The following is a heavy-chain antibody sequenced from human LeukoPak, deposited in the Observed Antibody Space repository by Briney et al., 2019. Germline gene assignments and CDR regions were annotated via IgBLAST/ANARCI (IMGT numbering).Heavy chain of an antibody. V-gene: IGHV1-2*02. D-gene: IGHD3-10*01. Sequence: ASVKVSCKASGYTFTGYHMHWVRQAPGQGLEWMGWINPNSGGTNYAQKFQGRVTMTRDTSITTGYMELSSLKSDDTAVYYCALGGSGSKDFEHWGQGTLVTVSS. CDR1: GYTFTGYH. J-gene: IGHJ1*01. CDR2: INPNSGGT. CDR3: ALGGSGSKDFEH.